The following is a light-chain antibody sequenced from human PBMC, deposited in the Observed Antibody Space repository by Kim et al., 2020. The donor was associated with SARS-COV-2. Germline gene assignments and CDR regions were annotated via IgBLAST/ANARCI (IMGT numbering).Light chain of an antibody. V-gene: IGLV2-14*03. J-gene: IGLJ2*01. CDR2: GVT. Sequence: RSITISCTGTSRDLGDYNSFSGYRHDPGQAPTLMIYGVTDRPSGISNRFSGSMSGHTASLTISSLQAEDEADYYCSSYTSSRTVVFGGGTQLTVL. CDR3: SSYTSSRTVV. CDR1: SRDLGDYNS.